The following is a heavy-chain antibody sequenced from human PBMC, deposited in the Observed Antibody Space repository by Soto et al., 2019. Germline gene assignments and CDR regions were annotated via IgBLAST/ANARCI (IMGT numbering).Heavy chain of an antibody. D-gene: IGHD3-10*01. Sequence: SETLSLTRTVSGGSISSSSYYWGWIRQPPGKGLEWIGSIYYSGSTYYNPSLKSRVTISVDTSKNQFSLKLSSVTAADTAVYYCARSLLEARGVYYYYYYGMDFWGQGTTVT. J-gene: IGHJ6*02. V-gene: IGHV4-39*01. CDR2: IYYSGST. CDR3: ARSLLEARGVYYYYYYGMDF. CDR1: GGSISSSSYY.